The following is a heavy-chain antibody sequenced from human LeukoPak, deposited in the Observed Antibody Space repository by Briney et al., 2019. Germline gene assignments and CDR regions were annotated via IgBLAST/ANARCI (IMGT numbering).Heavy chain of an antibody. CDR2: IIPILGIA. Sequence: GSSVKVSCKASGGTFSSYAISWVRQAPGQGLEWMGRIIPILGIANYAQKFQGRVTITADKSTSTAYMELSSLRSEDTAVYYCARAQGGATTFDYWGQGTLVTVSS. J-gene: IGHJ4*02. CDR1: GGTFSSYA. CDR3: ARAQGGATTFDY. D-gene: IGHD1-26*01. V-gene: IGHV1-69*04.